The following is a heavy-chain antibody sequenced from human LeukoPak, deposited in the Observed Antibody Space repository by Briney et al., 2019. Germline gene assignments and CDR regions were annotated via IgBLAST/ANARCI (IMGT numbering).Heavy chain of an antibody. CDR2: INHNGNVN. CDR1: GFTFSSYW. D-gene: IGHD3-3*01. CDR3: AKDQGSGHGSYTWGTFDY. J-gene: IGHJ4*01. V-gene: IGHV3-7*03. Sequence: GGSLRLSCAASGFTFSSYWMNWARQAPGKGLEWVASINHNGNVNYYVDSVKGRFTISRDNAKNSLYLQMSNLRAEDTAVYYCAKDQGSGHGSYTWGTFDYWGPETLVTVFS.